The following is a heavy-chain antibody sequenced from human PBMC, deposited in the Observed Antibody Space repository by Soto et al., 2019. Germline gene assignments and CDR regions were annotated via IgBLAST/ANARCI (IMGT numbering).Heavy chain of an antibody. CDR3: ARDRTFNFYYGMDV. CDR1: GFTFKDFA. CDR2: ISGSGVST. V-gene: IGHV3-23*01. J-gene: IGHJ6*02. Sequence: GGSLRLSCAASGFTFKDFAMSWVRLAPGRGLEWVSGISGSGVSTYYAASVKGRFTISRDNSKITVYLQMNSLRDEDTAIYYCARDRTFNFYYGMDVWGQGATVTVSS.